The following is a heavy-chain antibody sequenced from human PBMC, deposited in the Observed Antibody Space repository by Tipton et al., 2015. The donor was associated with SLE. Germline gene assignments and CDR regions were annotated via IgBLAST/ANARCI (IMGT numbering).Heavy chain of an antibody. Sequence: QSGAEVKKPGASVKVSCKASGYTFTNNDINWVRQATGQGLEWMGWMNPKSGNTGYAQKFQGRVTITRNTSISTAYMELSSLRSEDTAVYYCARGERMITFGGVIVYYFDSWGQGTLVTVSS. CDR2: MNPKSGNT. V-gene: IGHV1-8*03. CDR1: GYTFTNND. CDR3: ARGERMITFGGVIVYYFDS. J-gene: IGHJ4*02. D-gene: IGHD3-16*02.